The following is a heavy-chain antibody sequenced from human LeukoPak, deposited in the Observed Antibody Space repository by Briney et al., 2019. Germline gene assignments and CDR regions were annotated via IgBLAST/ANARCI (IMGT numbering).Heavy chain of an antibody. CDR2: INSDGSST. J-gene: IGHJ6*03. Sequence: GGSLRLSCAASGFTFSSYWMHWVRQAPGKGLVWVSRINSDGSSTSYADSVKGRFTISRDNAKNSLYLQMNSLRSEDTAVYYCARGYDDYSNYVLSRYFYYYYMDVWGKGTTVTVSS. D-gene: IGHD4-11*01. CDR1: GFTFSSYW. V-gene: IGHV3-74*01. CDR3: ARGYDDYSNYVLSRYFYYYYMDV.